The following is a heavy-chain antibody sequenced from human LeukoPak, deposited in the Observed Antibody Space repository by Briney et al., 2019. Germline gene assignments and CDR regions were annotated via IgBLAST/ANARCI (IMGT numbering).Heavy chain of an antibody. V-gene: IGHV4-34*01. CDR2: INGSGGT. Sequence: PSETLSLTCAAYGGSFSGYYWSWIRQPPGKGLEWIGAINGSGGTNYNPALKRRGITSLDTSKNQISLKLRTVTAADKAVDYCSRGSLRGEDYWGQGTLVTVSS. CDR1: GGSFSGYY. CDR3: SRGSLRGEDY. D-gene: IGHD3-16*02. J-gene: IGHJ4*02.